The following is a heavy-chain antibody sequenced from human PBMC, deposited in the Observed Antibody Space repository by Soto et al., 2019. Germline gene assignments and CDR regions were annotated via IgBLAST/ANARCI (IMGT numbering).Heavy chain of an antibody. Sequence: RLSCAASGFTFSSYAMSWVRQAPGKGLEWVSAISGSGGSTYYADSVKGRFTISRDNSKNTLYLQMNSLRAEDTAVYYCAKDEPSGSYFYYYYGMDVWGQGTTVSVSS. J-gene: IGHJ6*02. CDR3: AKDEPSGSYFYYYYGMDV. CDR2: ISGSGGST. D-gene: IGHD1-26*01. CDR1: GFTFSSYA. V-gene: IGHV3-23*01.